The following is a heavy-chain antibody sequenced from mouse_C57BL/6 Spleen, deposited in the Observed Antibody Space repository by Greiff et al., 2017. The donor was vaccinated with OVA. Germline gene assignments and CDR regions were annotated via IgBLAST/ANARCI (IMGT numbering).Heavy chain of an antibody. Sequence: EVQLQQSGPELVKPGASVKISCKASGYTFTDYYMNWVKQSHGKSLEWIGDINPNNGGTSYNQKFKGKATLTVDKSSSTAYMELRSLTSEDSAVYYCARRSAYDGSYYFDYWGQGTTLTVSS. CDR1: GYTFTDYY. V-gene: IGHV1-26*01. J-gene: IGHJ2*01. D-gene: IGHD2-3*01. CDR2: INPNNGGT. CDR3: ARRSAYDGSYYFDY.